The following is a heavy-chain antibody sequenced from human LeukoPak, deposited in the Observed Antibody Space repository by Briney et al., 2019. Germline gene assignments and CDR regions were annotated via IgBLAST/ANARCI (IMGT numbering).Heavy chain of an antibody. J-gene: IGHJ4*02. Sequence: PSETLSLTCAVYGGSFSGYYWSWIRQPPGKGLEWIGEINHSGSTNYNPSLKSRVTISVDTSKNQFSLKLSSVTAADTAVYYCARDGGVVAATSLFDYWGQGTLVTVSS. V-gene: IGHV4-34*01. CDR3: ARDGGVVAATSLFDY. CDR2: INHSGST. CDR1: GGSFSGYY. D-gene: IGHD2-15*01.